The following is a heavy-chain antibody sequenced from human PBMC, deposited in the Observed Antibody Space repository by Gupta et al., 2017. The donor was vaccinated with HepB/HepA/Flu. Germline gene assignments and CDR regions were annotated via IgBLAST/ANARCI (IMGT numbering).Heavy chain of an antibody. V-gene: IGHV3-7*01. J-gene: IGHJ4*02. Sequence: EVQLVESGGGLVQPGGSLRLSCAASGFTFSSYCMSWVRKAPGKGLEWVANIKQDASEKYYVDSVKGRFTISRDNAENSLYLQMNSLRAEDTAVYYCASPGGSGWYRAGAFDYWGQGTLVTVSS. CDR3: ASPGGSGWYRAGAFDY. CDR2: IKQDASEK. D-gene: IGHD6-19*01. CDR1: GFTFSSYC.